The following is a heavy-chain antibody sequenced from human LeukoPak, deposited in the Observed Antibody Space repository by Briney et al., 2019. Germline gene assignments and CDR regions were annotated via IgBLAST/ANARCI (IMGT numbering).Heavy chain of an antibody. V-gene: IGHV7-4-1*02. J-gene: IGHJ1*01. Sequence: ASVKVSCKASGYTFTSYGISWARQAPGQGLEWMGWINTNTGNPTYAQGFTGRFVFSLDTSVSTAYLQISSLKAEDTAVYYCARDTPYDSSGYPIPEYFQHWGQGTLVTVSS. CDR1: GYTFTSYG. CDR3: ARDTPYDSSGYPIPEYFQH. D-gene: IGHD3-22*01. CDR2: INTNTGNP.